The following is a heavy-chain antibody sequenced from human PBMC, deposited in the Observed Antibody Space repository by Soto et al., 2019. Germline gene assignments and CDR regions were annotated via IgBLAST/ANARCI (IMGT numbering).Heavy chain of an antibody. V-gene: IGHV4-39*01. D-gene: IGHD2-2*01. Sequence: QLQLQESGPGLVKPSETLSLTCTVSGGSISSSSYYWGWIRQPPGKGLEWIGSIYYSGSTYYNPSLRSRVTLSVDTSKNQFSLKLSSVTAADTAVYYCARHLGSSHPNYMDVWGKGPTVTVSS. CDR2: IYYSGST. CDR3: ARHLGSSHPNYMDV. J-gene: IGHJ6*03. CDR1: GGSISSSSYY.